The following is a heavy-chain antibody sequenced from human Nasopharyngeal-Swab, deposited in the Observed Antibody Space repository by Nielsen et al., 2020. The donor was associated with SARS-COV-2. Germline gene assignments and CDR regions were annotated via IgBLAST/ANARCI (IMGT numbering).Heavy chain of an antibody. CDR3: ARDSGNDYSSFQ. D-gene: IGHD3-10*01. J-gene: IGHJ4*02. V-gene: IGHV1-3*04. CDR2: IDTGDGNT. Sequence: ASVKVSCKTSGYTFNKFAIHWVRQAPGQGLEGRGWIDTGDGNTKYSHQLQGRVIITRDTFASTVYMDLTSLRSEDTAVYYCARDSGNDYSSFQWGQGTLVTVSS. CDR1: GYTFNKFA.